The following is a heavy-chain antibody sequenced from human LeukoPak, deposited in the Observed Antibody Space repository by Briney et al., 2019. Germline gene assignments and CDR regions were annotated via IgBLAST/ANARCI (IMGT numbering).Heavy chain of an antibody. Sequence: LETLSLTCTVSRGSISSYYWSWIRPPPGKGLEWIGYIYYSGSTNYNPSLKSRVTISVDTSKYQISLKLSPVHGAVTAVYYCAGGSHLDYWGQGTLVTVSS. J-gene: IGHJ4*02. CDR2: IYYSGST. CDR1: RGSISSYY. CDR3: AGGSHLDY. V-gene: IGHV4-59*01.